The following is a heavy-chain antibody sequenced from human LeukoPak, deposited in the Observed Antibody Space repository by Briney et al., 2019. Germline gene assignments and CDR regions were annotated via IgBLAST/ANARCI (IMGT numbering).Heavy chain of an antibody. V-gene: IGHV1-8*01. D-gene: IGHD3-3*01. CDR1: GYTFTSYD. Sequence: ASVKVSCKASGYTFTSYDNNWVRQATGQGLEWMGWMNPNSGNTGYAQKFQGRVTMTRNTSISTAYMELSSLRSEDTAVYYCARGRATYYDFWSGYYNNWFDPWGQGTLVTVSS. CDR3: ARGRATYYDFWSGYYNNWFDP. CDR2: MNPNSGNT. J-gene: IGHJ5*02.